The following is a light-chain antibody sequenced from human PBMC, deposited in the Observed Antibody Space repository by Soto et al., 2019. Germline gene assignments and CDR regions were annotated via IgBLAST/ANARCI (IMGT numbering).Light chain of an antibody. CDR2: DTS. V-gene: IGKV3D-20*01. CDR1: QSVSRK. Sequence: EILMTRCPATVSVSPGGRATLSCRASQSVSRKLAWYQHKPGRAPRVLIYDTSTRAAGSPDRFSGSGAGTDFTLTISRLEPEDFAVYYCQQYGSAPLTFGGGTKVDIK. CDR3: QQYGSAPLT. J-gene: IGKJ4*01.